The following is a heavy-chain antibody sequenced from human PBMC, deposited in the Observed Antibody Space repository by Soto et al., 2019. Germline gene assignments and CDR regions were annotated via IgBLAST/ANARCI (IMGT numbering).Heavy chain of an antibody. CDR3: ARAVIFSMVRGVIKFDY. V-gene: IGHV4-34*01. CDR1: GGSFSGYY. CDR2: INHSGST. D-gene: IGHD3-10*01. J-gene: IGHJ4*02. Sequence: QVQLQQWGAGLLKPSETLSLTCAVYGGSFSGYYWSWIRQPPGKGLEWTGEINHSGSTNYNPSLKSRVTISVDTSKNQFSLKLSSVTAADTAVYYCARAVIFSMVRGVIKFDYWGQGTLVTVSS.